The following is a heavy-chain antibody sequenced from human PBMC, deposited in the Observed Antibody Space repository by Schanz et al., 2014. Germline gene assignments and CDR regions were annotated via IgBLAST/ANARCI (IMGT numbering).Heavy chain of an antibody. CDR3: ARDPNTSAWLPYFDT. Sequence: QGQLVESGGGVVQPGRSLRLSCAASGFTVSNSYIHWVRQAPGKGLEWVGFISFDGRNTGYAHSVKGRFTISRDNSKNTVNLQMNSLRTDDTAMYYCARDPNTSAWLPYFDTWGQGTLVTVSS. J-gene: IGHJ4*02. CDR1: GFTVSNSY. V-gene: IGHV3-30*03. CDR2: ISFDGRNT. D-gene: IGHD6-19*01.